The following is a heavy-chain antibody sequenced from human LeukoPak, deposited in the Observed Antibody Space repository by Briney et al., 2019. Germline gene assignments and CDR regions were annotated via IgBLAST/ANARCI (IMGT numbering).Heavy chain of an antibody. Sequence: GGSLRLSCAASGFTFSSYAMHWVRQAPGKGLEWVAVISYDGSNKYYADSVKGRFTISRDNSKNTLYLQMNSRRAEDTAVYYCARDRLWELLHLGWFDPWGQGTLVTVSS. CDR1: GFTFSSYA. D-gene: IGHD1-26*01. CDR2: ISYDGSNK. J-gene: IGHJ5*02. V-gene: IGHV3-30-3*01. CDR3: ARDRLWELLHLGWFDP.